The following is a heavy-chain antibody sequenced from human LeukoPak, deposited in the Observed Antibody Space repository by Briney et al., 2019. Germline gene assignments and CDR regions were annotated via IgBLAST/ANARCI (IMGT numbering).Heavy chain of an antibody. CDR1: GFTLSDHY. CDR3: ARAPDSYYYGMDV. V-gene: IGHV3-11*01. Sequence: GGSLRLSCAASGFTLSDHYMSWTRQAPGKGLEWVSYISGRSGTIYYADSVEGRLTISRDNAKNSLYLQMNSLRAEDTAVYYCARAPDSYYYGMDVWGQGTTVTVSS. J-gene: IGHJ6*02. D-gene: IGHD3-22*01. CDR2: ISGRSGTI.